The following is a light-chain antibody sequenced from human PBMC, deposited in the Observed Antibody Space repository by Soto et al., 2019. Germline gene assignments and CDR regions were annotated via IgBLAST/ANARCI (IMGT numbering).Light chain of an antibody. V-gene: IGLV2-18*01. J-gene: IGLJ3*02. CDR3: SLYTSSSTSWV. CDR2: EVS. CDR1: NSDVGSYNR. Sequence: QSALTQPPSVSGSPGQSVTISCTGTNSDVGSYNRVSWYQQPPGTAPKLMIYEVSNRPSGVPDRFSGSKSGNTASLTISGLQAEDEADYYCSLYTSSSTSWVFGGGTKLTVL.